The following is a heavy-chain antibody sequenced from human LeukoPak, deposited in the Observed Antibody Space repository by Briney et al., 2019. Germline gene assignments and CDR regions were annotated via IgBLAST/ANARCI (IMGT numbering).Heavy chain of an antibody. CDR3: AAGMAPAGSDY. J-gene: IGHJ4*02. CDR1: GFTFRSYW. Sequence: GGSLRLSCAASGFTFRSYWMHWVRQAPGKGLVWVSRINTDGSNTNYADSVKGRFTISRDNAKNTLYLQMTSLRAEDTAVYYCAAGMAPAGSDYWGQGTLVTVSS. V-gene: IGHV3-74*01. CDR2: INTDGSNT. D-gene: IGHD6-13*01.